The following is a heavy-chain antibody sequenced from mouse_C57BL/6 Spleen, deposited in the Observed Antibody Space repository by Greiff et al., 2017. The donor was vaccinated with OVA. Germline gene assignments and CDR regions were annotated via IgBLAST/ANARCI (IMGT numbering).Heavy chain of an antibody. CDR2: INPNNGGT. CDR1: GYTFTDYY. J-gene: IGHJ3*01. CDR3: ARGRFAD. V-gene: IGHV1-26*01. Sequence: EVQLQQSGPELVKPGASVKISCKASGYTFTDYYMNWVKQSHGKSLEWIGDINPNNGGTSYNQKFKGKATLTVDKSSSTAYMELRSLASEDSAVDNGARGRFADWGQGTLVTVSA.